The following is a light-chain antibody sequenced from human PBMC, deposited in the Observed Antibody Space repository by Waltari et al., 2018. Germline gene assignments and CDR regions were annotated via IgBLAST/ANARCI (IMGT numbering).Light chain of an antibody. V-gene: IGKV2-30*01. CDR2: KFS. J-gene: IGKJ4*01. CDR3: MQGTHWPPDT. Sequence: DVVMTQSPLSLPVTLGQPASISCRSSQSLVYSDGNTYLNWFQQRTGQSPRRLIYKFSNRDSGVPDRFSGSGSCTDFTLKISRVEAEDVGVYYCMQGTHWPPDTFGGGTKVEIK. CDR1: QSLVYSDGNTY.